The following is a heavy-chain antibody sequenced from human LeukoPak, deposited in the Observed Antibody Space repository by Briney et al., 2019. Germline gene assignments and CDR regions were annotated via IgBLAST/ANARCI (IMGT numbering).Heavy chain of an antibody. D-gene: IGHD3-3*01. CDR3: ARAKTTTRDNDFWSGYYTDFDH. Sequence: SETLSLTCAVYGGSFSGYYWSWIRQPPGKGLEWIGEINHSGSTYYNPSLKSRVTISEDTSKNQFSLKLTSVTAADTAVYYCARAKTTTRDNDFWSGYYTDFDHWGQGTLVTVSS. CDR1: GGSFSGYY. J-gene: IGHJ4*02. V-gene: IGHV4-34*09. CDR2: INHSGST.